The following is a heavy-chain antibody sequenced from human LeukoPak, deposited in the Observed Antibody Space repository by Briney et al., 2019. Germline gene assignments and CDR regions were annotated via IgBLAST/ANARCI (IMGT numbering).Heavy chain of an antibody. Sequence: SETLSLTCTVSGGSISSYYWGSIRQPPGKGLEWIGYIYYSGSTNYNPSLKSRVTLSVDTSKNQFSLKLSSVTAADTAVYYCARLRGVVPAASKRFDPWGQGTLVTVSS. CDR1: GGSISSYY. CDR2: IYYSGST. V-gene: IGHV4-59*01. J-gene: IGHJ5*02. D-gene: IGHD2-2*01. CDR3: ARLRGVVPAASKRFDP.